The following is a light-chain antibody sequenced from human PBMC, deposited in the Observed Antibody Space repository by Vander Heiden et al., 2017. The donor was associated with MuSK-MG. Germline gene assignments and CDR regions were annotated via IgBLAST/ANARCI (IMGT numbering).Light chain of an antibody. CDR2: WAS. CDR1: QSILYSSNNKNY. CDR3: QQYYSSPPT. V-gene: IGKV4-1*01. J-gene: IGKJ2*01. Sequence: DIVMTPSPDSLAVSLGERATINCKSSQSILYSSNNKNYLAWYQQKPGQSPKLLIYWASTRESGVPDRFSGSGSGTDFTLTISSLQAEDVAVYYCQQYYSSPPTFGQGTKLEIK.